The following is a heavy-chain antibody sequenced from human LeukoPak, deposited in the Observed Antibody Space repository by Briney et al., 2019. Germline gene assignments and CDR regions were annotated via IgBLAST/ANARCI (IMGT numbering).Heavy chain of an antibody. J-gene: IGHJ4*02. V-gene: IGHV1-18*01. CDR3: ARTRPTWEGWGFDY. Sequence: ASVKVSCKASGYTFTSFGITWVRQAPGQGLEWMGWISAYDGNTNYAQNLQGRVTMTTDTSTSTAYMDLRSLRSDDTAVYYCARTRPTWEGWGFDYWGQGTLVTVFS. CDR2: ISAYDGNT. CDR1: GYTFTSFG. D-gene: IGHD1-26*01.